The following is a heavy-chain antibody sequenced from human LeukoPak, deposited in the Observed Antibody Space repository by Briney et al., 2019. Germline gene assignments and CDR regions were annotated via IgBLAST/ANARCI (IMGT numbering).Heavy chain of an antibody. CDR3: AKDLRDGYNLNYYFDY. CDR1: GFTFSSYG. Sequence: PGRSLRLSCAASGFTFSSYGMHWVRQAPGKGLEWVAVIWYDGSNKYYADSVKGRFTISRDNSENTLYLQMNSLRAEDTAVYYCAKDLRDGYNLNYYFDYWGQGTLVTVSS. J-gene: IGHJ4*02. D-gene: IGHD5-24*01. CDR2: IWYDGSNK. V-gene: IGHV3-33*06.